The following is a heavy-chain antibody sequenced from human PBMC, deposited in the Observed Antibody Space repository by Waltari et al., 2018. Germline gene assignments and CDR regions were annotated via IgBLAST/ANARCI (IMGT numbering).Heavy chain of an antibody. CDR1: GDSIRGHY. Sequence: QVQLQESGPGLVEPSETLSLTCTVSGDSIRGHYWSWIRQPPGKGLALIGYIFYSSTTNYDPPPKSRVTISVDMSKNPFALSLSSMTAAYTAVYYCARGFGAYCCDDCSDPFDIWGRGTMVTVSS. D-gene: IGHD2-21*01. V-gene: IGHV4-59*11. CDR2: IFYSSTT. CDR3: ARGFGAYCCDDCSDPFDI. J-gene: IGHJ3*02.